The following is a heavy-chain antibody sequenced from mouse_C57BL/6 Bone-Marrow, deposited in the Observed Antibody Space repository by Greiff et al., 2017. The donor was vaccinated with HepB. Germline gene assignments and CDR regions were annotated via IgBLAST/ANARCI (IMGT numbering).Heavy chain of an antibody. CDR1: GYTFTSYW. CDR3: ASSHYGSSSYWYFDV. V-gene: IGHV1-69*01. Sequence: QVHVKQPGAELVMPGASVKLSCKASGYTFTSYWMHWVKQRPGQGLEWIGEIDPSDSYTNYNQKFKGKSTLTVDKSSSTAYMQLSSLTSEDSAVYYCASSHYGSSSYWYFDVWGTGTTVTVSS. J-gene: IGHJ1*03. CDR2: IDPSDSYT. D-gene: IGHD1-1*01.